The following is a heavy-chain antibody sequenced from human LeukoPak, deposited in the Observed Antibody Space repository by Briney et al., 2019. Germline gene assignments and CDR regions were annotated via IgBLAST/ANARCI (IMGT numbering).Heavy chain of an antibody. V-gene: IGHV3-30*18. CDR2: ISYDGSNK. CDR1: GFTFSSYW. CDR3: AKGGKGSSWYYYYYGMDV. D-gene: IGHD6-13*01. Sequence: GGSLRLSCAASGFTFSSYWMSWVRQAPGKGLEWVAVISYDGSNKYYADSVKGRFTISRDNSKNTLYLQMNSLRAEDTAVYYCAKGGKGSSWYYYYYGMDVWGKGTTVTVSS. J-gene: IGHJ6*04.